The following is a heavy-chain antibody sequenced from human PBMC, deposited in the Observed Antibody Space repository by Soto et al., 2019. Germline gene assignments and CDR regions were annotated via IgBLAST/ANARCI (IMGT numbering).Heavy chain of an antibody. CDR1: GYSISSGFS. CDR2: IDHSGST. CDR3: ARDWGSGYYHFEP. V-gene: IGHV4-38-2*02. J-gene: IGHJ5*02. Sequence: LSLTCAVSGYSISSGFSWGWIRQPPGKGLEWIGSIDHSGSTHYNASLKIRLSISLDTSKNQFSLKLRSVTAADTAVYYCARDWGSGYYHFEPWGQGTLVTVSS. D-gene: IGHD5-12*01.